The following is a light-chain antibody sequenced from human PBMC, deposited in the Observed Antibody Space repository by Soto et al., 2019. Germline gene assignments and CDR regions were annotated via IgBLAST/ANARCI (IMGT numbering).Light chain of an antibody. V-gene: IGKV1-27*01. CDR2: AAS. Sequence: DIQVAHFPSSLSASVGDRVTITGRASQAIVNYLAWYQQKPGKVPKLLIYAASTLQSGVPSRFTGSGSETDFTLTIRSLQPEDFATYYCQHGYVAPYTFGQGTKVDIK. CDR3: QHGYVAPYT. J-gene: IGKJ2*01. CDR1: QAIVNY.